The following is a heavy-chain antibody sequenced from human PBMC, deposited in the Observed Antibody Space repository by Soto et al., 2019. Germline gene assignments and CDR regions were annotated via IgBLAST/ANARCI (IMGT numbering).Heavy chain of an antibody. D-gene: IGHD3-10*01. CDR1: GFTFSDYA. Sequence: GGALRLSCTASGFTFSDYAMAWVRQAPGKGLEWVSTISGGSSVTYYGDSVKGRFTISRDNAKKTLFLQLNRLSAKDTATYYCAKVLSKNYYYPFDFWGQGTQVTVSS. CDR3: AKVLSKNYYYPFDF. V-gene: IGHV3-23*01. J-gene: IGHJ4*02. CDR2: ISGGSSVT.